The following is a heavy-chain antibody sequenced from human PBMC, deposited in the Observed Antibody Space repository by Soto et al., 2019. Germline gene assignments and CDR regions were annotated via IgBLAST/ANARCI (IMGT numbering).Heavy chain of an antibody. Sequence: GGSLRLSCAASGFTFSSYAMSWVRQAPGKGLEWVSAISGSGGSTYYADSVKGRFTISRDNSKNTLYLQMNSLRAEDTAVYYCAKDRGEVLRFLEWSPRNAFDIWGQGTMVTVSS. V-gene: IGHV3-23*01. CDR3: AKDRGEVLRFLEWSPRNAFDI. CDR2: ISGSGGST. J-gene: IGHJ3*02. CDR1: GFTFSSYA. D-gene: IGHD3-3*01.